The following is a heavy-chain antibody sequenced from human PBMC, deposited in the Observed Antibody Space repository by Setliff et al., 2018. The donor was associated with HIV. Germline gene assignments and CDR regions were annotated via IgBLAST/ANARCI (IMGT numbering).Heavy chain of an antibody. CDR3: ARVPVSNYYYYMDV. CDR2: ISASSVNT. CDR1: GYTFTNYG. J-gene: IGHJ6*03. Sequence: ASVKVSCKASGYTFTNYGLNWVRQAPGQGLEWVGSISASSVNTNYTQGRVTMTTDISTSTADMELRSLRSADSAVHYCARVPVSNYYYYMDVWGKGTTVTVSS. V-gene: IGHV1-18*01.